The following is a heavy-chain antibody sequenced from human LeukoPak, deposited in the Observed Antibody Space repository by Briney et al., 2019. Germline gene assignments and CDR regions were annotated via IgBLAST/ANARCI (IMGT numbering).Heavy chain of an antibody. Sequence: SETLSLTCAVYGGSFSGYYWSWIRQPPGKGLEWIGEINHSGSTNYNPSLKSRVTISVDTSKNQFSLKLSSVTAADTAVYYCARSRGYYGSGSYLLYYYGMDVWGQGTTVTASS. J-gene: IGHJ6*02. CDR1: GGSFSGYY. V-gene: IGHV4-34*01. CDR2: INHSGST. CDR3: ARSRGYYGSGSYLLYYYGMDV. D-gene: IGHD3-10*01.